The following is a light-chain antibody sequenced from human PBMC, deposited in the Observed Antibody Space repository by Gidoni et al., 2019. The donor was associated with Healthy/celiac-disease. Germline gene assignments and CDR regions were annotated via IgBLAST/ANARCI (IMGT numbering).Light chain of an antibody. Sequence: DIQMTQSPSSLSASVGDRVTITCRASQSSSSYLNWYQQKPGKAPKLLIYAASSLRSGVPSRFSGSGSVTVSPLTISSLHPEVFASYCFQRSYSTRLTFGGGTKVEIK. CDR2: AAS. J-gene: IGKJ4*01. V-gene: IGKV1-39*01. CDR3: QRSYSTRLT. CDR1: QSSSSY.